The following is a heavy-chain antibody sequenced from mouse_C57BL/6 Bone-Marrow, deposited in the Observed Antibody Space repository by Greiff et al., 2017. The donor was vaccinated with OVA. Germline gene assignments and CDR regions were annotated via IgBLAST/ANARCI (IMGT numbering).Heavy chain of an antibody. CDR3: ARGDYWYFDV. Sequence: EVMLVESGGGLVKPGGSLKLSCAASGFTFSSYAMSWVRQTPEKRLEWVATISDGGSYTYYPDNVKGRFTISRDNAKNNLYLQMSHLKSEDTAMYYCARGDYWYFDVWGTGTTVTVSS. V-gene: IGHV5-4*03. CDR2: ISDGGSYT. CDR1: GFTFSSYA. J-gene: IGHJ1*03.